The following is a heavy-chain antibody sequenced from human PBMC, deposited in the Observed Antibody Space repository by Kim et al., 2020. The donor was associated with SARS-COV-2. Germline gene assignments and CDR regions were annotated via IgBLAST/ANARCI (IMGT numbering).Heavy chain of an antibody. CDR3: ALGGGGIPEYFQH. J-gene: IGHJ1*01. CDR1: GFTFSSYA. D-gene: IGHD2-15*01. Sequence: LSLTCAASGFTFSSYAMHWVRQAPGKGLEWVAVISYDGSNKYYADSVKGRFTIPRDNSKNTLYLQMNSLRAEDTAVYYCALGGGGIPEYFQHWGQGT. V-gene: IGHV3-30*04. CDR2: ISYDGSNK.